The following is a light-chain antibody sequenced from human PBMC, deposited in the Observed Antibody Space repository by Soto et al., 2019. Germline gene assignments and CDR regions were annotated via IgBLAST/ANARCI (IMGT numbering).Light chain of an antibody. CDR3: KQYASSPLS. Sequence: EIVLTQSPGTLSLSSGERATLSCRASQSVRSNYLAWYQQKPGQAPRLLIYGASSRATGIPDRFGGSGSGTDFTLTISRLEAEDFAVYYCKQYASSPLSFGGGTKVEIK. CDR1: QSVRSNY. CDR2: GAS. J-gene: IGKJ4*01. V-gene: IGKV3-20*01.